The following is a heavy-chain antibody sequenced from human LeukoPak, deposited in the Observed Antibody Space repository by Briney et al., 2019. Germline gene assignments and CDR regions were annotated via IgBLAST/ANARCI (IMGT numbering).Heavy chain of an antibody. V-gene: IGHV1-18*01. J-gene: IGHJ4*02. D-gene: IGHD2-15*01. CDR2: ISAYNGNT. CDR3: ARGLIGNCDGGSCSTFDY. CDR1: GYSFTTYG. Sequence: ASVKVSCKASGYSFTTYGISWVRQAPGQGLEWMGWISAYNGNTNYAQKFQGRLTMTTDTSTTTAYMELRSLTSDDTAVYYCARGLIGNCDGGSCSTFDYWGQGTLVTVSS.